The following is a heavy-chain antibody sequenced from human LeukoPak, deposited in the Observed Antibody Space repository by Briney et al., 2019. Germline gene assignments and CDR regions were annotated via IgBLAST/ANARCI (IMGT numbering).Heavy chain of an antibody. D-gene: IGHD4-17*01. Sequence: PSETLSLICAVSGVSFNDYCWSWVRQTPEKGLEWIGEINHSGYTNDSPSLKSRVTISIDTSRRQFSLNMRSVTVADTGIYYCTRMTTGHVYWGQGTLVTVSS. J-gene: IGHJ4*02. CDR3: TRMTTGHVY. CDR2: INHSGYT. CDR1: GVSFNDYC. V-gene: IGHV4-34*01.